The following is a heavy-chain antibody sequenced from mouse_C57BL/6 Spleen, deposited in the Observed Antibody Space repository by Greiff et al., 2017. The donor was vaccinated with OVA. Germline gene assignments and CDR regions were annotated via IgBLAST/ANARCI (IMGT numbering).Heavy chain of an antibody. Sequence: EVQLQQSGPELVKPGASVKISCKASGYTFTDYYMNWVKQSHGKSLEWIGDINPNNGGTSYNQKFKGKATLTVDKSSSTAYMELRSLTSEDSAVYYCARKGLYDGYYDAMDYWGQGTSVTVSS. D-gene: IGHD2-3*01. CDR1: GYTFTDYY. CDR3: ARKGLYDGYYDAMDY. V-gene: IGHV1-26*01. CDR2: INPNNGGT. J-gene: IGHJ4*01.